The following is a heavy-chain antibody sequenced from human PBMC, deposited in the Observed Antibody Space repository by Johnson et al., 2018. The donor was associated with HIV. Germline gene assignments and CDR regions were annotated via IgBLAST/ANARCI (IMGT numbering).Heavy chain of an antibody. J-gene: IGHJ3*02. CDR3: TTDLVPAAKEPVVVGGAFDI. D-gene: IGHD2-2*01. Sequence: VQLVESGGGLEQPGGSLRLSCAASGITFSDYYMSWIRQAPGKGLEWVGRIKSKTDGGTTDYAAPVKGRFTISRDDSKNTLYLQMNSLKTEDTAVYYCTTDLVPAAKEPVVVGGAFDIWGQGTMVTVSS. CDR2: IKSKTDGGTT. V-gene: IGHV3-15*01. CDR1: GITFSDYY.